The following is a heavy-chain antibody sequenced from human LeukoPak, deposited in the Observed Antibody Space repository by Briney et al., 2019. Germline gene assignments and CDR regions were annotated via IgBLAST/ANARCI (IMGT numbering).Heavy chain of an antibody. J-gene: IGHJ4*02. D-gene: IGHD6-13*01. CDR3: AKDSDSSSWPPSIDY. CDR2: ISGSGGST. CDR1: GFTFSSYA. V-gene: IGHV3-23*01. Sequence: GVSLRLSCAASGFTFSSYAMSWVRQAPGKGLEWVSAISGSGGSTYYADSVKGRFTISRDNSKNTLYLQMNSLRAEDTAVYYCAKDSDSSSWPPSIDYWGQGTLVTVSS.